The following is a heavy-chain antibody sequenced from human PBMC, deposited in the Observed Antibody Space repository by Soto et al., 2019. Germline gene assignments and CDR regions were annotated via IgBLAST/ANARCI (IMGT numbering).Heavy chain of an antibody. CDR2: INPNSGGT. CDR3: AKDDYGDRGFDY. V-gene: IGHV1-2*02. CDR1: GYTFTGYY. J-gene: IGHJ4*02. Sequence: VASVKVSCKASGYTFTGYYMHWVRQAPGQGLEWMGWINPNSGGTNYAQKFQGRVTMTRDTSISTAYMELSRLRSDDTAVYYCAKDDYGDRGFDYWGQGPLVTVYS. D-gene: IGHD4-17*01.